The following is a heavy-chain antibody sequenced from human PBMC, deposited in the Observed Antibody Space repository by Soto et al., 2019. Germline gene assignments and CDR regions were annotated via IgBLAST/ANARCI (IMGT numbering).Heavy chain of an antibody. CDR1: GYNFNNYG. CDR2: IGVYNGNT. Sequence: QVQLVQSGAEVKKPGASVKVSCKASGYNFNNYGVTWVRQAPGQGLEWMGWIGVYNGNTKYPQKVQGRVTVTADTSTSTADMELRSLTSDDTAVYYCARDIAGGEDIWGQGTMVTVSS. V-gene: IGHV1-18*01. D-gene: IGHD1-26*01. CDR3: ARDIAGGEDI. J-gene: IGHJ3*02.